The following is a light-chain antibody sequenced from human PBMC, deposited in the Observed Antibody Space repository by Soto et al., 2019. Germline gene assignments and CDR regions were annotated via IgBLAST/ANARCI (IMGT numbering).Light chain of an antibody. CDR2: GAS. Sequence: EIVLTQSPGTLSLSPGERATLSCRASQSVSSSYLVWYQQKPGQAPRLLIYGASSRATGIPDRFSGSGSGTDFTLTISRLEPEDFAVSYCQQYDRSPSWTFGQGTKVEIK. CDR1: QSVSSSY. V-gene: IGKV3-20*01. CDR3: QQYDRSPSWT. J-gene: IGKJ1*01.